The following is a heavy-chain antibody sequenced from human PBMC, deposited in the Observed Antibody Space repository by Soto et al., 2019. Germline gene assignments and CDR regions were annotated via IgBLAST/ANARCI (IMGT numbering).Heavy chain of an antibody. D-gene: IGHD2-21*02. CDR3: ACHGLISDYCGMDG. J-gene: IGHJ6*02. CDR1: GFTFSSYA. Sequence: EVQLLESGGGLVQPGGSLRLSCAASGFTFSSYAMRWVRQAPGKGLGWVSAINGSGGSTYYADSVKGRFSFSRDNSKNTLHLQMNSLGSEDTAVYYCACHGLISDYCGMDGWGQGTTVTVSS. V-gene: IGHV3-23*01. CDR2: INGSGGST.